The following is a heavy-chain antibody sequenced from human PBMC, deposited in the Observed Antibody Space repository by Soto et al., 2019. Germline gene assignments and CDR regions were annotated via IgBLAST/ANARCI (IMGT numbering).Heavy chain of an antibody. CDR2: IYYSGST. V-gene: IGHV4-30-4*01. D-gene: IGHD3-10*01. Sequence: QVQLQESGPGLVKPSQTLSLTCTVSGGSISSGDYYWSWIRQPPGKGLEWIGYIYYSGSTYYNPSLKGRGTISVDTSKNQFSLKLSSVTAADTAVYYCARDLGNMRFGGPYYYYCGMDVWGQGTTVTVSS. CDR1: GGSISSGDYY. J-gene: IGHJ6*02. CDR3: ARDLGNMRFGGPYYYYCGMDV.